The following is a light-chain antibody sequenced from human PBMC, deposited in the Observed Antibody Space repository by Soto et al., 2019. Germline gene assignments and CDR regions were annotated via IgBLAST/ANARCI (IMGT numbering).Light chain of an antibody. V-gene: IGLV2-14*01. Sequence: QSALTQPASVSGSPGQSITISCPGTSSDVGGYNYVSWYQQHPGKAPKLMIYEVSTRPSGVSNRFSGSKSGNTASLTISGLQAEDEADYYCSSYSSSNTHVVFGGGTKLTVL. CDR3: SSYSSSNTHVV. CDR2: EVS. CDR1: SSDVGGYNY. J-gene: IGLJ2*01.